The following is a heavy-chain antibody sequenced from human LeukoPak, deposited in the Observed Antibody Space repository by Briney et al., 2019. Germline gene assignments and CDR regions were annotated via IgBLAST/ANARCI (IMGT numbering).Heavy chain of an antibody. V-gene: IGHV3-7*05. CDR3: ARGRQWLTKGYFDY. D-gene: IGHD6-19*01. Sequence: PGGSLRLSCVASKFTFSSSWMSWVRQAPGKGLEWVANIKRDGSEEYYVDSVKGRFTISRDNAKTSLYLQMNSLRAEDTAVYYCARGRQWLTKGYFDYWGQGTLVTVSS. J-gene: IGHJ4*02. CDR2: IKRDGSEE. CDR1: KFTFSSSW.